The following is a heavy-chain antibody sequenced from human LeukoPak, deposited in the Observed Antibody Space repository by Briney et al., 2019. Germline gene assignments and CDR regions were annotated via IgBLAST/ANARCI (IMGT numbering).Heavy chain of an antibody. V-gene: IGHV3-64*01. D-gene: IGHD3-16*02. Sequence: GALLLSCSASGFIFYSYAMHWVRQAPGRGLEYVAAITSSGGSTFHANSVKGRFTISRDNSKNTLYLQMGSLRPEDMAVYFCTRGPGYDYVWGTYRADYWGQGTLVTVSS. CDR2: ITSSGGST. J-gene: IGHJ4*02. CDR3: TRGPGYDYVWGTYRADY. CDR1: GFIFYSYA.